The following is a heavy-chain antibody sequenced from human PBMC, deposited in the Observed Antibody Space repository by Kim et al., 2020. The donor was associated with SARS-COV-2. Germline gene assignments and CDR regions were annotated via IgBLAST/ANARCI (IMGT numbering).Heavy chain of an antibody. V-gene: IGHV4-39*01. D-gene: IGHD3-3*01. CDR2: IYYSGST. J-gene: IGHJ5*02. CDR3: ASGRELRFLEWLLSWFDP. CDR1: GGSISSSSYY. Sequence: SETLSLTCTVSGGSISSSSYYWGWIRQPPGKGLEWIGSIYYSGSTYYNPSLKSRVTISVDTSKNQFSLKLSSVTAADTAVYYCASGRELRFLEWLLSWFDPWGQGTLAT.